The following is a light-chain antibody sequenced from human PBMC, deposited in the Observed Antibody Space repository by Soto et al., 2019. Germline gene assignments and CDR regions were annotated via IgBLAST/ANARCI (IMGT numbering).Light chain of an antibody. V-gene: IGLV2-14*01. J-gene: IGLJ1*01. CDR2: EVS. CDR3: NSYATGNTRV. Sequence: QSALTQPASVSGPPGQSITMSCTGSSSDIGDYDYVSWYQQHPGKAPKVLISEVSNRPSGVSNRFSGSKSGNTASLTISGLQAEDEADYYCNSYATGNTRVFGTGTKVTVL. CDR1: SSDIGDYDY.